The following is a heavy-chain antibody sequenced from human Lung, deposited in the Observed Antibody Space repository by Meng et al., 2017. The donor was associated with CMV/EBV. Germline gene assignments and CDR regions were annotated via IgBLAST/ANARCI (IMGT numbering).Heavy chain of an antibody. Sequence: SVKVSCKASGGTSNTYTFNWVRQAPGRGLEWMGGIIPYLDESNYAQTFQGRLTITSDRSTAASMELTSLRSEDTAVYFCAGRGPYGRVLNVWGQGTLVTVSS. CDR1: GGTSNTYT. V-gene: IGHV1-69*10. CDR2: IIPYLDES. CDR3: AGRGPYGRVLNV. D-gene: IGHD3-10*01. J-gene: IGHJ3*01.